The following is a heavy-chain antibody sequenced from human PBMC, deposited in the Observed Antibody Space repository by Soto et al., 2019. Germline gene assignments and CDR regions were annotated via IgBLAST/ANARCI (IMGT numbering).Heavy chain of an antibody. CDR2: ISSSSSTI. D-gene: IGHD1-26*01. CDR3: ARGVIRGSGSSYFDY. CDR1: GFTFSSYT. Sequence: EVQLVESGGGLVQPGGSLRLSCAASGFTFSSYTINWVRQAPGKWLELGSYISSSSSTIYYAYSVKVRLTIYRDNAKNSLYLQMNSLRAEDTAVYYCARGVIRGSGSSYFDYWGQGTLVTVSS. J-gene: IGHJ4*02. V-gene: IGHV3-48*01.